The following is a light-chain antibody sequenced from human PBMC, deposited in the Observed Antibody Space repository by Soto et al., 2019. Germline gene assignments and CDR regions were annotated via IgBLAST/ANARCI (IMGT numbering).Light chain of an antibody. CDR1: QSIGVW. J-gene: IGKJ1*01. CDR3: QQYDISSGT. Sequence: DIPMTQSPSTLSSSVGDRVTITCRASQSIGVWLAWYQQKPGRAPKLLIYDASTLQRGVPSRFSGSGSGTESTLNISSLQPEDFATYYCQQYDISSGTFGQGTKVEIK. V-gene: IGKV1-5*01. CDR2: DAS.